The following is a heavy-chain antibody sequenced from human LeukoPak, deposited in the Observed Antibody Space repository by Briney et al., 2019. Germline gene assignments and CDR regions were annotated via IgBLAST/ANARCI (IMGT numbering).Heavy chain of an antibody. V-gene: IGHV3-21*01. D-gene: IGHD6-6*01. CDR2: ISSSSSYI. CDR3: ARVEGYSSSSHNWFDP. Sequence: GGSLRLSCAASGFTFSSYSMNWVRQAPGRGLEWVSSISSSSSYIYYADSLKGRFTISRDNAKNSLYLQMNSLRAEDTAVYYCARVEGYSSSSHNWFDPWGQGTLVTVSS. CDR1: GFTFSSYS. J-gene: IGHJ5*02.